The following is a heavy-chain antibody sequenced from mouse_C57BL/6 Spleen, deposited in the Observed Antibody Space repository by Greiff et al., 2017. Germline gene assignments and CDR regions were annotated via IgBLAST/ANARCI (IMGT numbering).Heavy chain of an antibody. CDR2: IYPGSGST. V-gene: IGHV1-55*01. Sequence: VQLQQPGAELVKPGASVKMSCKASGYTFTSYWITWVKQRPGQGLEWIGDIYPGSGSTNYNEKFKSKATLTVDTSSSTAYMQLSGLTSEDSAVYYCARAHYYGSSYEAMDYWGQGTSVTVSS. CDR1: GYTFTSYW. CDR3: ARAHYYGSSYEAMDY. D-gene: IGHD1-1*01. J-gene: IGHJ4*01.